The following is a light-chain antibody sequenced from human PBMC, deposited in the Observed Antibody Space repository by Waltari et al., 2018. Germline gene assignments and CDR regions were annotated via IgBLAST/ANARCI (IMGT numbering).Light chain of an antibody. CDR1: SSAVGGYTS. CDR2: DVS. J-gene: IGLJ2*01. CDR3: SSYTSSSTLV. Sequence: QSALTQPPSVSGSPGQSITISCTATSSAVGGYTSLSWYQQPPGKAPKLMIYDVSKRPSGVSNRFSGSKSGNTASLTISGLQAEDEADYYCSSYTSSSTLVFGGGTKLTVL. V-gene: IGLV2-14*01.